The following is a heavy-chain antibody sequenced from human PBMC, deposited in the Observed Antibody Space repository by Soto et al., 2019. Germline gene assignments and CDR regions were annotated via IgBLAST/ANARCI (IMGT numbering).Heavy chain of an antibody. CDR3: AKGTRILWFGELFDGMDV. CDR2: ISGSGGST. D-gene: IGHD3-10*01. CDR1: GFTFSSYA. V-gene: IGHV3-23*01. J-gene: IGHJ6*02. Sequence: GGSLRLSCAASGFTFSSYAMSWVRQAPGKGLEWVSAISGSGGSTYYADSVKGRFTISRDNSKNTLYLQMNSLRAEDTAVYYCAKGTRILWFGELFDGMDVWGQGTTVTVSS.